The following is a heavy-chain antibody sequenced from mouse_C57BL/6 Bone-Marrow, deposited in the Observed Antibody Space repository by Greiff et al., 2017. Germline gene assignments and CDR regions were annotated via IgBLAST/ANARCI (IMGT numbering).Heavy chain of an antibody. D-gene: IGHD2-4*01. CDR1: GFTFSSYG. J-gene: IGHJ3*01. CDR3: ARGLRRWFAY. V-gene: IGHV5-6*01. Sequence: EVQLQESGGDLVKPGGSLKLSCAASGFTFSSYGMSWVRQTPDKRLEWVATISSGGSYTYYPDSVKGRFTISRDNAKNTLYLQMSSLKSEDAAMYYCARGLRRWFAYWGQGTLVTVSA. CDR2: ISSGGSYT.